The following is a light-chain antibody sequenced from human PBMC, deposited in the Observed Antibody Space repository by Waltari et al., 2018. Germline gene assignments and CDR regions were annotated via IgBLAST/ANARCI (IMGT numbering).Light chain of an antibody. V-gene: IGLV1-51*02. J-gene: IGLJ2*01. CDR3: GTWDTSLSPHVI. CDR2: EDE. Sequence: QSVLTQPPSVSAAPGQKVTISCSGSDSNIGTNFVSWYQQVPGTAPKLLIYEDEKRPSGIPARFSGSKSGTSATLAITGLQPEDEADFYCGTWDTSLSPHVIFGGGTRLTVL. CDR1: DSNIGTNF.